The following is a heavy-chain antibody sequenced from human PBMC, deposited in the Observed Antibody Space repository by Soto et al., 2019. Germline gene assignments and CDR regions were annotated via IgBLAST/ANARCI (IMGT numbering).Heavy chain of an antibody. Sequence: TLSLTCTVSGGSISSGDYYWSWIRQPPGKGLEWIGYIYYSGSTYYNPSLKSRVTISVDTSKNQFSLKLSSVTAADTAVYYCARGSYYYDSSGYYQFDYWGQGSLVTVSS. V-gene: IGHV4-30-4*01. J-gene: IGHJ4*02. CDR1: GGSISSGDYY. CDR3: ARGSYYYDSSGYYQFDY. CDR2: IYYSGST. D-gene: IGHD3-22*01.